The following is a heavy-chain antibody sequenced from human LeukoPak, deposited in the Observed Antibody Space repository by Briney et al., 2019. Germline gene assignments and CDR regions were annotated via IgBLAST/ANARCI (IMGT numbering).Heavy chain of an antibody. CDR1: GFTFSSYW. CDR3: ARDLTYGFDP. D-gene: IGHD1-14*01. Sequence: PGGSLRLSCAASGFTFSSYWMHWVRQAPGKGLVWVSSINSDGSSTSYADSVKGRFTISRDNAKNTLYLQMNSLRAEDTAVYYCARDLTYGFDPWGQGTLVTVSS. V-gene: IGHV3-74*01. J-gene: IGHJ5*02. CDR2: INSDGSST.